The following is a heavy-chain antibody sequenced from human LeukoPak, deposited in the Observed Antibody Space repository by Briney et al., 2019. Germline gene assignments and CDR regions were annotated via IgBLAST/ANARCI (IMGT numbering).Heavy chain of an antibody. Sequence: SETLSLTFTVSGGSMSSNNYHWGWIRQPPGKGLLWIGNIYYSGSTYYNPSLKSRFTISVDRPKNQFFLNVTSLTAADTAVYYCARSRQASGLFNSWGQGTLVVVSS. D-gene: IGHD3-10*01. CDR1: GGSMSSNNYH. CDR3: ARSRQASGLFNS. CDR2: IYYSGST. J-gene: IGHJ5*01. V-gene: IGHV4-39*07.